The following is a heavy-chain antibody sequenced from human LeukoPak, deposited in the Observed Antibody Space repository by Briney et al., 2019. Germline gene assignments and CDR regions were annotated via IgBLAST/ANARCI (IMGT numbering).Heavy chain of an antibody. CDR3: ATYYDFWSGYWFHY. Sequence: PGGSLRLSCATSGFTLGNYAMTWVRQAPGKGLEWVSTISGSGAAAIYADAVKGRFTISRYNSKNTLYLQMNSLRAEDTAVYYCATYYDFWSGYWFHYWGQGTLVTVSS. J-gene: IGHJ4*02. V-gene: IGHV3-23*01. D-gene: IGHD3-3*01. CDR2: ISGSGAAA. CDR1: GFTLGNYA.